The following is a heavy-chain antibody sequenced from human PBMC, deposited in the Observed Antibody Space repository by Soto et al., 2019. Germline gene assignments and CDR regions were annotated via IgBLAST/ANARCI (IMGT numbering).Heavy chain of an antibody. CDR2: ITPGGSST. J-gene: IGHJ4*02. D-gene: IGHD6-13*01. V-gene: IGHV3-23*01. CDR1: GFPFSNYV. Sequence: PGGSLRLSCVASGFPFSNYVLYWVRQAPGRGLEWVSAITPGGSSTNYVDSVKGRFTISRDDARDTVYLQMNSLRAEDTGLYYCAKLGVRLATSGVDYWGLGTLVTVSS. CDR3: AKLGVRLATSGVDY.